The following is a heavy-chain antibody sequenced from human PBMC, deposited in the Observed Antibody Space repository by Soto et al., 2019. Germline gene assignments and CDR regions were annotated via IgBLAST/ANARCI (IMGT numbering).Heavy chain of an antibody. CDR1: GGTFSSYA. V-gene: IGHV1-69*12. D-gene: IGHD6-13*01. J-gene: IGHJ6*02. CDR3: ARGGSSSWPDYYYGMDV. Sequence: QVQLVQSGAEVKKPGSSMKVSCKASGGTFSSYAISWVRQAPGQGLEWMGGIIPIFGTANYAQKFQGRVTITADESTSTAYMELSSLRSEDTAVYYCARGGSSSWPDYYYGMDVWGQGTTVTVSS. CDR2: IIPIFGTA.